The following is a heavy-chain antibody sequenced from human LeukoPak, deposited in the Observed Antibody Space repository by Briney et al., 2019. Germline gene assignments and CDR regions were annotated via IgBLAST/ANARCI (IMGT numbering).Heavy chain of an antibody. CDR1: GFTFSDYY. Sequence: PGGSLRLSCAASGFTFSDYYMSWIRQHPGKGLEWIGYIYYSGSTYYNPSLKSRVTISVDTSKNQFSLKLSSVTAADTAVYYCARVGGSWYAFDIWGQGTMVTVSS. J-gene: IGHJ3*02. V-gene: IGHV4-31*02. CDR2: IYYSGST. D-gene: IGHD6-13*01. CDR3: ARVGGSWYAFDI.